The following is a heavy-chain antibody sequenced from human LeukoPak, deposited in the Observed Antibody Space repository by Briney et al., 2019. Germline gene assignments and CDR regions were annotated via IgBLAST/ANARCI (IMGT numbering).Heavy chain of an antibody. CDR2: INPNSGGT. Sequence: ASVKVSCKASGYTFTGYYMHWVRQAPGQGLEWMGWINPNSGGTNYAQKFQGRVTMTRDTSISTAYMELSRLRSEDTAVYYCATNYYDSSGEAAFDIWGQGTMVTVSS. J-gene: IGHJ3*02. D-gene: IGHD3-22*01. CDR3: ATNYYDSSGEAAFDI. CDR1: GYTFTGYY. V-gene: IGHV1-2*02.